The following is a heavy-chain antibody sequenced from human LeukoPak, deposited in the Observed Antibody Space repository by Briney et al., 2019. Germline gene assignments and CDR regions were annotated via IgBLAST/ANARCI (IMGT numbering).Heavy chain of an antibody. CDR2: IYNSGST. CDR1: GYSISSGYY. CDR3: GRCGSGSSRYDY. J-gene: IGHJ4*02. D-gene: IGHD1-26*01. V-gene: IGHV4-38-2*01. Sequence: SETLSLTCAVSGYSISSGYYWGCIRPPPGKGLEWFGIIYNSGSTYYNPSLKSRVTISVDTSKNQFSLKMSSVTAADTAVYYCGRCGSGSSRYDYWGQGTLVTVSS.